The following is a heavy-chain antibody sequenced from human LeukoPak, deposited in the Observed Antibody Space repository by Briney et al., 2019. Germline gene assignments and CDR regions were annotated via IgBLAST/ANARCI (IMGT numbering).Heavy chain of an antibody. Sequence: GGSLRLSCAASGFTVSSNYMSRVRQAPGKGLEWVSVIYSGGSTYYADSVKGRFTISRDNSKNTLYLQMNSLRAEDTAVYYCARDSTLGATGAHAFDIWGQGTMVTVSS. CDR1: GFTVSSNY. CDR2: IYSGGST. V-gene: IGHV3-66*01. CDR3: ARDSTLGATGAHAFDI. D-gene: IGHD1-26*01. J-gene: IGHJ3*02.